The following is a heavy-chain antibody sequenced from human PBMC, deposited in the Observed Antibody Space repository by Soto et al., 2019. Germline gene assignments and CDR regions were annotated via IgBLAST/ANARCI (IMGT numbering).Heavy chain of an antibody. D-gene: IGHD5-18*01. V-gene: IGHV4-4*02. J-gene: IGHJ6*02. Sequence: QVQLQESGPGLVKPSGTLSLTCAVSGGSISSSNWWSWVRQPPGKGLEWIGEIYHSGSTNYNPSLQSRVTISVDKSKNQFSLKLSSVTAADTAVYYCARGPDTAMVKARYYYGMDVWGQGTTVTVSS. CDR2: IYHSGST. CDR3: ARGPDTAMVKARYYYGMDV. CDR1: GGSISSSNW.